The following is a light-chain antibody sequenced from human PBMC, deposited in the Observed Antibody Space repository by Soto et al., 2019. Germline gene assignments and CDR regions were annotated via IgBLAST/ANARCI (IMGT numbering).Light chain of an antibody. CDR3: SPYTSSSTR. V-gene: IGLV2-14*01. CDR1: SSDVGGYNY. J-gene: IGLJ3*02. CDR2: EVS. Sequence: QSALTQPASVSGSPGQSITISCTGTSSDVGGYNYVSWYQQHPGKAPKLMIYEVSNRPSGVSNRFSGSKSGNTASLTISGLQAEDEADYYCSPYTSSSTRFGGGTQLTVL.